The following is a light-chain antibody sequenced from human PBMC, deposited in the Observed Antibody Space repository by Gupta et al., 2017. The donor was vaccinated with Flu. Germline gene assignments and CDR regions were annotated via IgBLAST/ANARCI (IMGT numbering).Light chain of an antibody. CDR3: QQYDTYVLS. CDR2: EAS. V-gene: IGKV1-5*03. J-gene: IGKJ4*01. CDR1: QNILSW. Sequence: DIKITQSPSTLSASVGDRVTLTCRASQNILSWLAWYQHKPGQAPKLLISEASNSAYGVPSRFSGSGSVTDMSLTIIGLQPDDFATYFSQQYDTYVLSFGRGTKVESK.